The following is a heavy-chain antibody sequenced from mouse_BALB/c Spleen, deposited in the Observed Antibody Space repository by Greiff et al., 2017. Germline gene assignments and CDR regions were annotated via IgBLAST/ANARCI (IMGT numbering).Heavy chain of an antibody. CDR3: ARDGNYGSFAY. CDR2: IYPGDGST. V-gene: IGHV1S56*01. J-gene: IGHJ3*01. CDR1: GSTFPSSD. D-gene: IGHD2-1*01. Sequence: VQLQQSGPELVKPGALVKISCKASGSTFPSSDITWVNQRPGQGLEWIGWIYPGDGSTKYNEKFKGKATLTADKSSSTAYMQLSSLTSENSAVYFCARDGNYGSFAYWGQGTLVTVSA.